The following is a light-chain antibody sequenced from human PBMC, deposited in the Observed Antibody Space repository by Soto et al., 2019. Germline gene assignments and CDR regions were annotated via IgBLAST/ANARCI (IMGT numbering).Light chain of an antibody. Sequence: QSALAQPPSASGSPGQSVTISCTGTSNDIGGSNFVSWYQQHPDKAPKLIIYEVTKRPSGVPDRFSAFKSGNTASLTVSGLQPEDEADYYCGSYAGSNNMLFGGGTKLTVL. CDR3: GSYAGSNNML. V-gene: IGLV2-8*01. CDR1: SNDIGGSNF. J-gene: IGLJ2*01. CDR2: EVT.